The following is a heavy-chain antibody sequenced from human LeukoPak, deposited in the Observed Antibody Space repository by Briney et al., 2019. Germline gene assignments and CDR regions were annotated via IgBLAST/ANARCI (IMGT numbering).Heavy chain of an antibody. J-gene: IGHJ6*02. CDR2: ISASGSTT. CDR3: AKGAITYYYYAMDV. Sequence: PGGSLRLSCAASGFTFTNYAMNWVRQAPGKGLEWVSAISASGSTTYYADSVKGRFTISRDNSKNTLYLLMNSLRAGDTAVYYCAKGAITYYYYAMDVWGQGTTVTVSS. CDR1: GFTFTNYA. V-gene: IGHV3-23*01. D-gene: IGHD1-14*01.